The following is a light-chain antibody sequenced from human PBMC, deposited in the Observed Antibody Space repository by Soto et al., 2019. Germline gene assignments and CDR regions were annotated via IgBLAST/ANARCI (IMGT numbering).Light chain of an antibody. Sequence: EIVMTQSPATLSVSPGERATLSCRASQSVSTNLAWYQQKPGQAPRLLIYSASTRATGIPARFSGSGSGTEFTLTISSLQSEDFALYYCQQYDNWPPRTFGPGPKWMSN. J-gene: IGKJ3*01. CDR3: QQYDNWPPRT. V-gene: IGKV3-15*01. CDR2: SAS. CDR1: QSVSTN.